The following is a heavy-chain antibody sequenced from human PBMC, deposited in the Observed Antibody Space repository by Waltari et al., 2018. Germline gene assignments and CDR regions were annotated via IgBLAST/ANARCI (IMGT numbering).Heavy chain of an antibody. V-gene: IGHV4-59*11. CDR2: IYYSGST. Sequence: QVQLQESGPGLVKPSETLSITCTVSGGSISSHYWSWIRQPPGKGLEWIGYIYYSGSTNYNPSLKSRVTISVDTSKNQFSLKLSSVTAADTAVYYCARGRIAVAVDAFDIWGQGTMVTVSS. CDR1: GGSISSHY. CDR3: ARGRIAVAVDAFDI. J-gene: IGHJ3*02. D-gene: IGHD6-19*01.